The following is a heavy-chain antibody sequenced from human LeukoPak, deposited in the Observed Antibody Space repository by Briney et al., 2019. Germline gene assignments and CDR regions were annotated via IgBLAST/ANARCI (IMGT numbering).Heavy chain of an antibody. CDR1: GITLSNYG. V-gene: IGHV3-23*01. CDR2: ISGSGGNT. D-gene: IGHD3-22*01. CDR3: AKRGVVIRVILVGFHKEAYYFYS. Sequence: AGGSLSLSCAVSGITLSNYGMSWVRQATGKGVEWVSGISGSGGNTYYADSVKGRFTISRDNSKNTLYLQMNSLRAEDTAVYFCAKRGVVIRVILVGFHKEAYYFYSWGQGALVTVSS. J-gene: IGHJ4*02.